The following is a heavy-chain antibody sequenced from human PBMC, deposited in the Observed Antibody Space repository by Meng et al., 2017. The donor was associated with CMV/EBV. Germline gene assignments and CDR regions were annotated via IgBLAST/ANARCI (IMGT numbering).Heavy chain of an antibody. D-gene: IGHD3-3*01. CDR3: ARFNYDFWSGYPAVLYGMDV. Sequence: GESLKISCAASGFTFSSYWRGWVRQAPGKGLEWVANIKQDGSEKYYVDSVKGRFTISRDNAKNSLYLQMNSLRAEDTAVYYCARFNYDFWSGYPAVLYGMDVWGQGTTVTVSS. J-gene: IGHJ6*02. CDR2: IKQDGSEK. CDR1: GFTFSSYW. V-gene: IGHV3-7*01.